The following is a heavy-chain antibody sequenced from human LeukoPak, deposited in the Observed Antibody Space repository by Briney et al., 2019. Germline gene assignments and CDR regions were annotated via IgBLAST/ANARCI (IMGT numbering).Heavy chain of an antibody. CDR2: IKEDGSAK. V-gene: IGHV3-7*01. CDR1: GFTFSRYW. CDR3: ARDIEAAGLFLDY. Sequence: PGGSLRLSCAASGFTFSRYWMSWVRQAPGKGLEWVANIKEDGSAKYYVDSVKGRFTISRDNAKNSLYLQMNSLGAEDTAVYYCARDIEAAGLFLDYWGQGTLVTVSS. J-gene: IGHJ4*02. D-gene: IGHD6-13*01.